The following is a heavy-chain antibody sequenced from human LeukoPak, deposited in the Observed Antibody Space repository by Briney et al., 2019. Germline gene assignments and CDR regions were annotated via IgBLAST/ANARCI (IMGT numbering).Heavy chain of an antibody. CDR1: GGSISSGSYY. Sequence: SETLSLTCTVSGGSISSGSYYWSWIRQPAGKGLEWFGRIYTSGSTNYNPSLKSRVTISVDTSKNQFSLKLSSVTAADTAVFYCARGHQPPYYGMDVWGQGTTVTVSS. CDR3: ARGHQPPYYGMDV. CDR2: IYTSGST. V-gene: IGHV4-61*02. J-gene: IGHJ6*02.